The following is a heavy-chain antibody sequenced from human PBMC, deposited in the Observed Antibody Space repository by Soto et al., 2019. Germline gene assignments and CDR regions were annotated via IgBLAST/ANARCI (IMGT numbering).Heavy chain of an antibody. Sequence: SETLSLTCTVSGGSISSYYWSWIRQPPGKGLEWIGYIYYSGSTNYNPSLKSRVTISVDTSKNQFSLKLSSVTAADTAVYYCARDGGDFDWFLDYWGQGTLVTVSS. CDR3: ARDGGDFDWFLDY. CDR1: GGSISSYY. CDR2: IYYSGST. D-gene: IGHD3-9*01. V-gene: IGHV4-59*01. J-gene: IGHJ4*02.